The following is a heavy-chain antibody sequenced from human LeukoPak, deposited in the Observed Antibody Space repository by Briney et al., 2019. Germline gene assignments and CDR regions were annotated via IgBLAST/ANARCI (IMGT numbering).Heavy chain of an antibody. CDR1: GYTFTSYG. D-gene: IGHD2-2*02. CDR2: ISAYNGNT. CDR3: ARDKRYCSSTSCYMAYMDV. J-gene: IGHJ6*03. V-gene: IGHV1-18*01. Sequence: ASVKVSCKASGYTFTSYGIRWVRQAPGQGLEWMGWISAYNGNTNYAQKLQGRVTTTTDTSTSTAYMELRSLRSDDTAVYYCARDKRYCSSTSCYMAYMDVWGKGTTVTVSS.